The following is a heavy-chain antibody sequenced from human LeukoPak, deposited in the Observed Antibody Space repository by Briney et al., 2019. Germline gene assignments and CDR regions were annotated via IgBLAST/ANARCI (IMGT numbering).Heavy chain of an antibody. D-gene: IGHD3-10*01. CDR3: ARVEEGYGSGRRENYYYYYMDV. CDR2: IYYSGST. Sequence: SETLSLTCTVSGGPIISYYWSWIRQPPGKGLEWIGYIYYSGSTNYNPSLKSRVTISVDTSKNQFSLKLSSVTAADTAVYYCARVEEGYGSGRRENYYYYYMDVWGKGTTVTISS. V-gene: IGHV4-59*01. J-gene: IGHJ6*03. CDR1: GGPIISYY.